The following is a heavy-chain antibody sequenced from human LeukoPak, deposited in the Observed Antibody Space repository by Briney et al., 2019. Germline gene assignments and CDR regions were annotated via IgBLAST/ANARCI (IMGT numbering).Heavy chain of an antibody. CDR2: IGSDNKP. CDR1: GFTFSEYA. Sequence: PGGSLRLSCAASGFTFSEYAMSWVRQAPGQGLEWVSSIGSDNKPHYSESVKGRFAISRDNPKSMLFLQLNSLRAEDTALYYCARDLNYYVAMDVWGQGTTVTVSS. J-gene: IGHJ6*02. V-gene: IGHV3-23*01. D-gene: IGHD3-10*02. CDR3: ARDLNYYVAMDV.